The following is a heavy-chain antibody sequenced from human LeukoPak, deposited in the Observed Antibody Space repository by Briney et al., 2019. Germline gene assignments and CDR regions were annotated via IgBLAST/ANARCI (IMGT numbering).Heavy chain of an antibody. CDR1: GFTFSSYG. D-gene: IGHD5-18*01. V-gene: IGHV3-33*01. Sequence: PGGSLRLSCAASGFTFSSYGMHWVRQAPGKGLEWVAVLWYDGSNKYYADSVKGRFTISRDNSKNTLYLQMNSLRAEDTAVYYCARDYRPRLTWQLWVKDAFDIWGQGTMVTVSS. CDR3: ARDYRPRLTWQLWVKDAFDI. CDR2: LWYDGSNK. J-gene: IGHJ3*02.